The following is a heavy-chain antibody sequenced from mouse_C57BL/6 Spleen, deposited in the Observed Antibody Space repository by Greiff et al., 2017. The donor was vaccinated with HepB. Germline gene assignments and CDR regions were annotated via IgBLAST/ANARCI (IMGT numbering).Heavy chain of an antibody. V-gene: IGHV1-64*01. CDR2: IHPNSGST. D-gene: IGHD1-1*01. J-gene: IGHJ4*01. CDR3: AREGNYYGSSPYYAMDY. Sequence: VQLQQPGAELVKPGASVKLSCKASGYTFTSYWMHWVKQRPGQGLEWIGMIHPNSGSTNYNEKFKSKATLTVDKSSSTAYMQLSSLTSEDSAVYYCAREGNYYGSSPYYAMDYWGQGTSVTVSS. CDR1: GYTFTSYW.